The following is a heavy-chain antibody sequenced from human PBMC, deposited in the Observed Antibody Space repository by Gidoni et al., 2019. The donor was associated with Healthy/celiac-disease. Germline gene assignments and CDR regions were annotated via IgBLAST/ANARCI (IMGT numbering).Heavy chain of an antibody. Sequence: QVQLQESGPGLVKPSETLSLTCTVSGGSISSYYWSWIRQPPGKGLEWIGYIYYSGSTNYNPSLKSRVTISVDTSKNQFSLKLSSVTAADTAVYYCARVVDFWSGDDAFDIWGQGTMVTVSS. CDR2: IYYSGST. V-gene: IGHV4-59*01. J-gene: IGHJ3*02. CDR3: ARVVDFWSGDDAFDI. CDR1: GGSISSYY. D-gene: IGHD3-3*01.